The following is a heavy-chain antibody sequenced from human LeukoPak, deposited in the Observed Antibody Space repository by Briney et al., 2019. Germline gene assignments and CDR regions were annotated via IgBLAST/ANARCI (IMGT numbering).Heavy chain of an antibody. D-gene: IGHD2-15*01. CDR3: ARLGYCSGGSCYSCIDY. CDR2: IKQDGSEK. CDR1: GFTFGSYW. J-gene: IGHJ4*02. V-gene: IGHV3-7*01. Sequence: GGSLRLSCAASGFTFGSYWMSWVRQAPGKGLEWVANIKQDGSEKYYVDSVKGRFTISRDNAKNSLYLQMNSLRAEDTAVYYCARLGYCSGGSCYSCIDYWGQGTLVTVSS.